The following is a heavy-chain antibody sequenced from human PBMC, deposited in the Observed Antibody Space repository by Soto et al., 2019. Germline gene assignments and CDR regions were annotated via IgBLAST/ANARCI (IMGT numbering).Heavy chain of an antibody. Sequence: EVQLVESGGGLVQPGRSLRLSCAASGFTFDDYAMHWVRQAPGMGLEWVSGINWNSGTIGYTDSVKGRFTISRDNVKKSLYLQMNSMRVEDTALYYCAKGLVDGILGPPNFDFWGQGTLVTVSS. V-gene: IGHV3-9*01. CDR1: GFTFDDYA. J-gene: IGHJ4*02. D-gene: IGHD1-26*01. CDR2: INWNSGTI. CDR3: AKGLVDGILGPPNFDF.